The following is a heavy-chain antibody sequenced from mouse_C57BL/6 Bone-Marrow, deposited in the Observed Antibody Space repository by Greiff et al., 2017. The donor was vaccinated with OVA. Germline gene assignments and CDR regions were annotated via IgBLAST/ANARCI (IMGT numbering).Heavy chain of an antibody. D-gene: IGHD2-3*01. V-gene: IGHV1-19*01. CDR3: ARHDGYYNYAMDY. CDR2: INPYNGGT. CDR1: GYTFTDYY. J-gene: IGHJ4*01. Sequence: EVQLQQSGPVLVKPGASVKMSCKASGYTFTDYYMNWVKQSHGKSLEWIGVINPYNGGTSYNQKFKGKATLTVDKSSSTAYMELNSLTSEDSAVYYCARHDGYYNYAMDYWGQGTSVTVSS.